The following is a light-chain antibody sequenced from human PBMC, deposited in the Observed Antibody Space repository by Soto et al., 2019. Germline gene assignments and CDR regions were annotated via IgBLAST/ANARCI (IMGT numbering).Light chain of an antibody. CDR3: QQSYRTPIT. Sequence: DIPLTQSPSPLSASVGDRVAITCLASQSIITYLNWYQQKPGKAPKVLIYAASKLQSGVPPRFSGSGSGTDFTLTISSLQPEDVATYFCQQSYRTPITFGQGTRLEIK. V-gene: IGKV1-39*01. CDR2: AAS. J-gene: IGKJ5*01. CDR1: QSIITY.